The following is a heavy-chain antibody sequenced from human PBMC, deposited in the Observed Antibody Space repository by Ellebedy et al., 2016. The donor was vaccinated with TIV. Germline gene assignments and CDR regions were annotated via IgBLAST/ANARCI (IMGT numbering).Heavy chain of an antibody. Sequence: GGSLRLXCTGSGFTVGHNYMSWVRQAPGKGLEWVSFLYTGDTTYYADSVKGRFIISRDDSRNTLYLQMNDLRAEDTAMYYCGRGIAVVYNWGQGTLVTVSS. CDR3: GRGIAVVYN. V-gene: IGHV3-53*01. CDR2: LYTGDTT. J-gene: IGHJ4*02. CDR1: GFTVGHNY. D-gene: IGHD6-19*01.